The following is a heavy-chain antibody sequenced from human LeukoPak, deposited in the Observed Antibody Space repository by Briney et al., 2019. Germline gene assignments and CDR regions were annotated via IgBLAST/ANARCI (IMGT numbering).Heavy chain of an antibody. CDR1: GFTFSSFE. J-gene: IGHJ4*02. V-gene: IGHV3-48*03. CDR3: ARVPRYSSPLDY. D-gene: IGHD6-13*01. Sequence: PGGSLRLSCAASGFTFSSFEMSWVRQAPGKGLEWISYISSSGSGSTIYYADSVEGRFTISRDNAKNSLYLHMDSLRVEDTAVYYCARVPRYSSPLDYWGQGTLVTVSS. CDR2: ISSSGSGSTI.